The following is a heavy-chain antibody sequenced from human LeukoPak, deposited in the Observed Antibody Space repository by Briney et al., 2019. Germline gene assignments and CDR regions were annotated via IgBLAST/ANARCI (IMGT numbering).Heavy chain of an antibody. CDR2: LYYSGIT. CDR3: ARLSSGVHPDY. V-gene: IGHV4-39*01. J-gene: IGHJ4*02. Sequence: SETLSLTCAVSGDSISSSHYYWGWIRQPPWKGLEWIATLYYSGITYYNPSLRSRVTMSVGTSKNQFSLKVSSVTAADTAVYYCARLSSGVHPDYWGQGTLVTVSS. CDR1: GDSISSSHYY. D-gene: IGHD3-10*01.